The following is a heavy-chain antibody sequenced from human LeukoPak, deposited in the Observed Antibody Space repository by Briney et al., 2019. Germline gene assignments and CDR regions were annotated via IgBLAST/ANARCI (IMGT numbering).Heavy chain of an antibody. J-gene: IGHJ4*02. Sequence: GWSLPLSCPASGFTFSIYVMHWVRQAPGRELDGVGVISYDGSNIYYADSVKGRFTISRDNYKNPLYLEMYSLRAEDTAVYYCARGIDEWLYFNYWGQGALVSVSS. CDR3: ARGIDEWLYFNY. CDR1: GFTFSIYV. CDR2: ISYDGSNI. D-gene: IGHD3-3*01. V-gene: IGHV3-30*03.